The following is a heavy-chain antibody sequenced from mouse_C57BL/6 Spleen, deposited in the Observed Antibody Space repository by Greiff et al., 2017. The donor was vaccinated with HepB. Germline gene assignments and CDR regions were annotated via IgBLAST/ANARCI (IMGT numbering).Heavy chain of an antibody. CDR1: GFTFSDYG. Sequence: DVKLVESGGGLVKPGGSLKLSCAASGFTFSDYGMHWVRQAPEKGLEWVAYISSGSSTIYYADTVKGRFTISRDNAKNTLFLQMTSLRSEDTAMYYCAHYYGSSYGYFDVWGTGTTVTVSS. J-gene: IGHJ1*03. CDR2: ISSGSSTI. V-gene: IGHV5-17*01. D-gene: IGHD1-1*01. CDR3: AHYYGSSYGYFDV.